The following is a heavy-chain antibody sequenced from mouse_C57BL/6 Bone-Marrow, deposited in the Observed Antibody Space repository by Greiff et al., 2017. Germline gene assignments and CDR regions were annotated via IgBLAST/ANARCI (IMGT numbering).Heavy chain of an antibody. V-gene: IGHV5-15*01. Sequence: EVKLMESGGGLVQPGGSLKLSCAASGFTFSDYGMAWVRQAPRKGPEWVAFISNLAYSIYYADTVTGRFTISRENAKNTLYLEMSSLRSEDKAMYYCARHDYGQGYFDVWGTGTTVTVSS. CDR1: GFTFSDYG. CDR3: ARHDYGQGYFDV. J-gene: IGHJ1*03. CDR2: ISNLAYSI. D-gene: IGHD1-1*02.